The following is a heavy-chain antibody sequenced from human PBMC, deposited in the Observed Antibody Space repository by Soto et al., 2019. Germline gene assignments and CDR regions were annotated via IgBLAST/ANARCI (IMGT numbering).Heavy chain of an antibody. D-gene: IGHD5-12*01. J-gene: IGHJ4*02. Sequence: SETLSLTCTVSGGSISSGGYYWSWIRQHPGKGLEWIGYIYYSGSTYYNPSLKSRVTISVDTSKNQFSLKLSSVTAADTAVYYCARLVATIWDLLDYWGQGTLVTVS. V-gene: IGHV4-31*03. CDR3: ARLVATIWDLLDY. CDR1: GGSISSGGYY. CDR2: IYYSGST.